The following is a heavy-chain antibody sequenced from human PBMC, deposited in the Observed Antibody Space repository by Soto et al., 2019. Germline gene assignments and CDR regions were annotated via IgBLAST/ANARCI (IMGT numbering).Heavy chain of an antibody. D-gene: IGHD7-27*01. J-gene: IGHJ6*02. CDR1: GTTSTNYG. Sequence: GGSLRLSCAVSGTTSTNYGMHWVRQAPGKGLEWVAGVLGDNGQIGYADSVKGRFTSSRDNAKHFLYLQMNSLTGEDTALYYCLKDMAPGGVDVWGQGTEVTVYS. CDR3: LKDMAPGGVDV. CDR2: VLGDNGQI. V-gene: IGHV3-9*02.